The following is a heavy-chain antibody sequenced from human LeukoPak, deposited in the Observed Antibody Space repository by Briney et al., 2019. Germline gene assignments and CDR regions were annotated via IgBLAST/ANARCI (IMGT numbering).Heavy chain of an antibody. CDR1: GGSISSFY. CDR2: IYTSGNT. J-gene: IGHJ5*02. CDR3: ARLIYCSSTSCLMYNWFDP. V-gene: IGHV4-4*07. Sequence: SETLSLTCTASGGSISSFYWSWIRQPAGKGLEWIGRIYTSGNTNYNPSLKSRVSMSVDTSKNQFSLKLSSVTAADTAVYYCARLIYCSSTSCLMYNWFDPWGQGTLVTVSS. D-gene: IGHD2-2*01.